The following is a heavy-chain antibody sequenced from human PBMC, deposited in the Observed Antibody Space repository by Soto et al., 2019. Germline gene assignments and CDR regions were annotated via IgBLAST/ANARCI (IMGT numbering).Heavy chain of an antibody. J-gene: IGHJ5*02. D-gene: IGHD6-6*01. CDR1: GGSISSSSYY. V-gene: IGHV4-39*01. CDR2: IYYSGST. Sequence: SETLSLTCTVSGGSISSSSYYWGWIRQPPGKGLEWIGSIYYSGSTYYNPSLKSRVTISVDTSKNQFSLKLSSVTAADTAVYYCGRGGNSSSRYYNWFAPWGQGTRVTV. CDR3: GRGGNSSSRYYNWFAP.